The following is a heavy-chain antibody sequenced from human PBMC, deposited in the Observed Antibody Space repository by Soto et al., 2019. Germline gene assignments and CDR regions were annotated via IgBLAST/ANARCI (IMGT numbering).Heavy chain of an antibody. J-gene: IGHJ4*02. V-gene: IGHV4-34*01. CDR1: GGSFSCYY. CDR3: ARGSLYFDY. D-gene: IGHD3-16*02. CDR2: INHSGST. Sequence: SETLSLTCAVYGGSFSCYYWSWIRQPPGKGLEWIGEINHSGSTNYNPSLKSRVTISVDTSKNQFSLKLSSVTAADTAVYYCARGSLYFDYWGQGTLVTVSS.